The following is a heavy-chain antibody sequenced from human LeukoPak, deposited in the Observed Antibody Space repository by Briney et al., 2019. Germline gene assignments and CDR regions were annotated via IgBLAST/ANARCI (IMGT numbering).Heavy chain of an antibody. D-gene: IGHD2-15*01. CDR2: MNPNSGNT. CDR3: ARATVTGYCSGGSCYHLDY. V-gene: IGHV1-8*01. Sequence: ASVKVSCMPSGYTFTSYDINWVRQATGRGLEWMGWMNPNSGNTGYAQKFQGRVTMTRNTSTSTAYMELSSLRSEDTAVYYCARATVTGYCSGGSCYHLDYWGQGALVTVSS. CDR1: GYTFTSYD. J-gene: IGHJ4*02.